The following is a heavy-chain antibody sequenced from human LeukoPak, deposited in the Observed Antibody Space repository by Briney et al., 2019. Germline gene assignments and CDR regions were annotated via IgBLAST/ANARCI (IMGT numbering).Heavy chain of an antibody. CDR2: INPNSGGT. D-gene: IGHD3-10*01. Sequence: ASVKVSCKASGYTFTGYYMHWVRQAPGQGLEWMGWINPNSGGTNYAQKFQGRVTMTRDTSISTAYMELSRLRSDDTAVYYCARPRWGSGNLDYWGQGTLATVSS. J-gene: IGHJ4*02. CDR1: GYTFTGYY. CDR3: ARPRWGSGNLDY. V-gene: IGHV1-2*02.